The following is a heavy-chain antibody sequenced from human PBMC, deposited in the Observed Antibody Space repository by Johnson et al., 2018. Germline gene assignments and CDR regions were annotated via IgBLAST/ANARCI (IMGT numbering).Heavy chain of an antibody. J-gene: IGHJ6*02. V-gene: IGHV1-46*01. CDR1: GYTFTSYY. D-gene: IGHD3-22*01. CDR2: ITPSGGST. Sequence: VQLLESGAEVKKPGASVKVSCKASGYTFTSYYMHWVRQAPGQGLEWMGIITPSGGSTSYAQKCQGRVTMTRDTSTSTVYMGRRRLRSEDTAVYYCARDHRGSGYYRYYYYGMDVWGQGTTVTVSS. CDR3: ARDHRGSGYYRYYYYGMDV.